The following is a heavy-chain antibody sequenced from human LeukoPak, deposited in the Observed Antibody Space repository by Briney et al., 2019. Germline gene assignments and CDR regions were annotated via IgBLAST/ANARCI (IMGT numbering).Heavy chain of an antibody. CDR3: ARVTIFGVVL. CDR2: IYYSGST. D-gene: IGHD3-3*01. CDR1: GGSISSYY. V-gene: IGHV4-59*08. Sequence: PSETLSLTCTVSGGSISSYYWSWIRQPPGKGLEWIGYIYYSGSTNYNPSLKSRVTMSVDTSKNQFSLKLSSVTAADTAVYYCARVTIFGVVLWGQGTLVTVSS. J-gene: IGHJ4*02.